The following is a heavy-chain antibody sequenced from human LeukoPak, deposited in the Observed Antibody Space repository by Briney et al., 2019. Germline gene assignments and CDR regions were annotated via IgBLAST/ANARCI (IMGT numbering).Heavy chain of an antibody. J-gene: IGHJ4*02. V-gene: IGHV3-7*04. CDR2: IKHDGSEA. D-gene: IGHD3-10*01. CDR1: EFTFNRYW. CDR3: TRDALFGSGRTHLDF. Sequence: PGGSLRLSCAASEFTFNRYWMSWVRQAPGKRLEWVANIKHDGSEAHYVDSVKGRFTISRDNAKNSLSLQMNSLNVDDTGVYFCTRDALFGSGRTHLDFWSQGTLVSASS.